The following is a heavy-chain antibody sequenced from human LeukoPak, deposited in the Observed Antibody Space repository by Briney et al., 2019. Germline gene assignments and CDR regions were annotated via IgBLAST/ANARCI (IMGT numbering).Heavy chain of an antibody. CDR3: ARDDSGSPQGY. CDR1: GGSISSGDHY. CDR2: IYYSGST. D-gene: IGHD3-10*01. Sequence: SETLSVTCTVSGGSISSGDHYWSWLRQPPGKGLEYIGYIYYSGSTYYNPSLESRVTMSVDTSKNQFSLKLSSVTAADTAVYYCARDDSGSPQGYWGQGTLVTVSS. J-gene: IGHJ4*02. V-gene: IGHV4-30-4*01.